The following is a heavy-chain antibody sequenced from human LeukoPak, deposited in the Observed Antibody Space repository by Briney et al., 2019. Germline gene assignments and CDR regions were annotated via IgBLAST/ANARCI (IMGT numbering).Heavy chain of an antibody. J-gene: IGHJ5*02. D-gene: IGHD2-2*02. Sequence: ASVKVSCKASGYTFTGYYMHWVRQAPGQGLEWMGWINPNSGGTNYAQKFQGRVTMTRDTSISTAYMELSRLRPDDTAVYYCARDTYCSSTSCYTRGATNWFDPWGQGTLVTVSS. CDR2: INPNSGGT. CDR3: ARDTYCSSTSCYTRGATNWFDP. CDR1: GYTFTGYY. V-gene: IGHV1-2*02.